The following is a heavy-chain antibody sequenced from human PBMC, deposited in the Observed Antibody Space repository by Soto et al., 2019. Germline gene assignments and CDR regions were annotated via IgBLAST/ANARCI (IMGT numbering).Heavy chain of an antibody. D-gene: IGHD2-8*01. J-gene: IGHJ4*02. CDR2: IDPGSGKA. V-gene: IGHV1-3*01. Sequence: QGQLVQSGAEVKKPGASVRVSCKPSGYTLTNYAIHWVRQAAGQSLEWLAWIDPGSGKATYSQKVQGRLIVTRDSSASTFYMDLSSLTSEDTAVYFCTSDLNGGNPFDHWGQGVLVTVSS. CDR1: GYTLTNYA. CDR3: TSDLNGGNPFDH.